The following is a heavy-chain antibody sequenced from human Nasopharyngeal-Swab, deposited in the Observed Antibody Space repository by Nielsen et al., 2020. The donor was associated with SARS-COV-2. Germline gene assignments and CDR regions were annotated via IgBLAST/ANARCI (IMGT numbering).Heavy chain of an antibody. CDR3: ARDASSSTSADY. J-gene: IGHJ4*02. Sequence: GESLKISCAASGFTFSSYAMSWVRQAPGKGLEWVSAISGSGGSTYYADSVKGRFTISRDNSKNTLYLQMNSLRAEDTAVYYCARDASSSTSADYWGQGTLVTVSS. D-gene: IGHD2-2*01. CDR2: ISGSGGST. CDR1: GFTFSSYA. V-gene: IGHV3-23*01.